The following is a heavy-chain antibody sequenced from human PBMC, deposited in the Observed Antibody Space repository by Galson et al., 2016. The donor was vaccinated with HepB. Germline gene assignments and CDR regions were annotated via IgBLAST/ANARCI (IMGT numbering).Heavy chain of an antibody. Sequence: ETLSLTCAIYGDSLSDYYLSWIRQAPGRGLEWIGEINNRGGIDNSPSLHSRVTISLDTSKNQFSLNLTSLTAADTATYFCHWRRTSPRGDFDYWGQGALVTVSS. CDR2: INNRGGI. CDR3: HWRRTSPRGDFDY. J-gene: IGHJ4*02. V-gene: IGHV4-34*01. D-gene: IGHD1-1*01. CDR1: GDSLSDYY.